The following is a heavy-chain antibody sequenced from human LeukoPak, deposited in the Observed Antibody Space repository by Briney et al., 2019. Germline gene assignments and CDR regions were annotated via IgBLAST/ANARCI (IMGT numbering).Heavy chain of an antibody. CDR1: GYSISSSKW. V-gene: IGHV4-28*03. J-gene: IGHJ5*02. CDR2: IYYSGST. D-gene: IGHD2-2*01. Sequence: SETLSPTCAVSGYSISSSKWWGWIRQPPGEGLEWIGYIYYSGSTYYNPSLKSRVTMSVDTSKNQFSLKLSSVTAVDTAVYYCARVVPAAQITNWFDPWGQGTLVTVSS. CDR3: ARVVPAAQITNWFDP.